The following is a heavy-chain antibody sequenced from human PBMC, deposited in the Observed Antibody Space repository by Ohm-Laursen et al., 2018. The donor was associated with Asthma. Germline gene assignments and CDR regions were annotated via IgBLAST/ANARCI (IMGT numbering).Heavy chain of an antibody. D-gene: IGHD6-13*01. CDR1: GFTFSSYA. V-gene: IGHV3-23*01. J-gene: IGHJ4*02. CDR2: ISGSGGST. Sequence: SLRLSCTASGFTFSSYAMSWVRQAPGKGLEWVSAISGSGGSTYYADSVKGRFTISRDNSKNTLYLQMNSLRAEDTAVYYCATLAAAGTIKTLDYWGQGTLVTVSS. CDR3: ATLAAAGTIKTLDY.